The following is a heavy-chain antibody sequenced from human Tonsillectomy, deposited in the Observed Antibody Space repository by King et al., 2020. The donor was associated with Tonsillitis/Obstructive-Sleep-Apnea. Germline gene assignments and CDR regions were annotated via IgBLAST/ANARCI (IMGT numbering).Heavy chain of an antibody. V-gene: IGHV1-24*01. J-gene: IGHJ5*02. CDR1: GYTLTGLS. CDR3: ATDLSRRGRYDFWSGYPRFDP. D-gene: IGHD3-3*01. CDR2: FDPEDGET. Sequence: QLVQSGAEVKKPGASVKVSCKVSGYTLTGLSMHWVRQAPGKGLEWMGGFDPEDGETIYAQKFQGGGTMTEDTSTETASMELSSLGSEDTAVYYFATDLSRRGRYDFWSGYPRFDPWGQGTLVTVSS.